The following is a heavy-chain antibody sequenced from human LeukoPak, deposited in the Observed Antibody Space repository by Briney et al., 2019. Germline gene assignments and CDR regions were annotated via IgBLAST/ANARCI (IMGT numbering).Heavy chain of an antibody. J-gene: IGHJ4*02. V-gene: IGHV3-11*01. CDR2: ICDSARTI. D-gene: IGHD3-22*01. Sequence: GGSLRLSCAAFGFTFSDYYISWIRQAPGKGLEWVSYICDSARTIYYEDSVKGRFTISRDNAKNSVYLRLNNLRAEDTAVYYCARDRLGAYDHSGYYDKWGQGTLVTVSS. CDR3: ARDRLGAYDHSGYYDK. CDR1: GFTFSDYY.